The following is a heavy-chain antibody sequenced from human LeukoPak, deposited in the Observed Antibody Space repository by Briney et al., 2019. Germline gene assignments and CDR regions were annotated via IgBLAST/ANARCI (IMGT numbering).Heavy chain of an antibody. Sequence: GGSLRLSCVVSGFNFNNYAMSWVRQAPGKGLEWVSVFRGSGGFTHYAESVKGRFTISRDNSKNTVYLQMNSLRAEDTAVYYCARDSPGLYPFDTWGQGTLVTVSS. CDR1: GFNFNNYA. V-gene: IGHV3-23*01. J-gene: IGHJ4*02. CDR2: FRGSGGFT. D-gene: IGHD2-15*01. CDR3: ARDSPGLYPFDT.